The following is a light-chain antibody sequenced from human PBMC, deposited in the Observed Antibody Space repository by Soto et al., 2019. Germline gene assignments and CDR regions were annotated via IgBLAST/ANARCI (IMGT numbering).Light chain of an antibody. CDR1: QSIASSL. V-gene: IGKV3-20*01. CDR2: GAS. CDR3: QQGWT. Sequence: IVLTQSPGTVSLSSGDRATLSCRANQSIASSLLSWYQQKPGQAPRLLIYGASTRATGIPDRFSGSGSGKDFTLTISRLEPEDFAVYYCQQGWTFGQGTKVEIK. J-gene: IGKJ1*01.